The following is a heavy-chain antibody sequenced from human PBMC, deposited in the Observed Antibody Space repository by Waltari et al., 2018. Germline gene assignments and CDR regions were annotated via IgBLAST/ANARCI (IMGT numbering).Heavy chain of an antibody. CDR2: LNPKIGNT. Sequence: QVQLVQSGAEVKKPGASVKVSCKASGYRFTYYDINWVRQAAGQGLEWMGWLNPKIGNTEYEQKLQGRVSMTRNNSINTAYMELRSLTSDDTAVYYCARGPRTVMPWGQGTLVTVSS. D-gene: IGHD1-1*01. CDR1: GYRFTYYD. J-gene: IGHJ5*02. CDR3: ARGPRTVMP. V-gene: IGHV1-8*02.